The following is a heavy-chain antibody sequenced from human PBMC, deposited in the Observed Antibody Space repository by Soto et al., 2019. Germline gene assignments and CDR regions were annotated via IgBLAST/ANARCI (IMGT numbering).Heavy chain of an antibody. CDR1: GGTFSSCA. CDR2: IIPIFGTA. Sequence: SVKVSCKASGGTFSSCAISCVRHSPGQGLEWMGGIIPIFGTANYAQKFQGRVTITADKSTSTAYMELCSLRSEDTAVYYCASSTEDVSYYYYGMDVWGQGTTVTVSS. J-gene: IGHJ6*02. V-gene: IGHV1-69*06. CDR3: ASSTEDVSYYYYGMDV.